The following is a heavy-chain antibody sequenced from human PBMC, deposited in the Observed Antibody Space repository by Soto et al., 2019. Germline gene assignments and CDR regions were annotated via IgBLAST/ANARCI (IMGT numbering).Heavy chain of an antibody. D-gene: IGHD3-10*01. J-gene: IGHJ6*02. V-gene: IGHV3-7*01. CDR1: GFSFSNYW. CDR3: ATYYGSGSYFPDHYYYGMDV. CDR2: IKQDGSEK. Sequence: GGSLRLSCAASGFSFSNYWMNWVRQAPGKGLEWVANIKQDGSEKYYVDSVKGRFTISRDNAQNSLYLQMNSLRVEDTAVYYCATYYGSGSYFPDHYYYGMDVWGQGTTVTVSS.